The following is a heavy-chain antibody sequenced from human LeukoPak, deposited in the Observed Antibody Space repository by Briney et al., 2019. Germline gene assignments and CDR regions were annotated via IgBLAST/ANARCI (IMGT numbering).Heavy chain of an antibody. J-gene: IGHJ4*02. CDR2: ISGSGGST. D-gene: IGHD6-13*01. V-gene: IGHV3-23*01. Sequence: TGGSLRLSCAASGFTFSSYAMSWVRQAPGKGLEWVSAISGSGGSTYYAGSVKGRFTISRDNSKNTLYLQMNSLRAEDTAVYYCAKGAYSSSWERWDYWGQGTLVTVSS. CDR1: GFTFSSYA. CDR3: AKGAYSSSWERWDY.